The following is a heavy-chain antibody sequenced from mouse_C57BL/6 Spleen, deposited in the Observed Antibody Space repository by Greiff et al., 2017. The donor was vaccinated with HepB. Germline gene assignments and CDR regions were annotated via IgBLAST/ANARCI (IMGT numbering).Heavy chain of an antibody. CDR2: ISDGGSST. V-gene: IGHV5-4*01. CDR3: ARDAPRGAMDY. J-gene: IGHJ4*01. Sequence: EVNVVESGGGLVKPGGSLKLSCAASGFTFSSYAMSWVRQTPEKRLEWVATISDGGSSTYYPDNVKGRFTISRDNAKNNLYLQRSHLKSEDTAMYYCARDAPRGAMDYWGQGTSVTVSS. CDR1: GFTFSSYA.